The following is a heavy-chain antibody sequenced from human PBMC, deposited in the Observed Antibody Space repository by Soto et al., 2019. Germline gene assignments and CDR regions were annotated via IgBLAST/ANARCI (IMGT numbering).Heavy chain of an antibody. J-gene: IGHJ5*02. V-gene: IGHV1-2*04. CDR1: GYTFTGYY. Sequence: ASVKVSCKASGYTFTGYYMHWVRQAPGQGLEWMGWINPNSGGTNYAQKFQGWVTMTRDTSISTAYMELSRLRSDDTAVYYCARDSLGYCSSTSCYTRNWFDPWGQGTRVTVS. D-gene: IGHD2-2*01. CDR2: INPNSGGT. CDR3: ARDSLGYCSSTSCYTRNWFDP.